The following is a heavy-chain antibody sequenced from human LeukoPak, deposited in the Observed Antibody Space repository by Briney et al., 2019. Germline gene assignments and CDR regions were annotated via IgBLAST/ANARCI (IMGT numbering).Heavy chain of an antibody. D-gene: IGHD2-21*01. CDR2: IKQDGSEK. Sequence: GGSLRLSCAASGFTFSSHWMNWVRQAPGKGLEWVANIKQDGSEKYYVDSVKGRFTISRDNAKNSLYLQMNSLRAEDTAVYYCARDESGDNDAFDIWGQGTMVTVSS. J-gene: IGHJ3*02. CDR3: ARDESGDNDAFDI. V-gene: IGHV3-7*01. CDR1: GFTFSSHW.